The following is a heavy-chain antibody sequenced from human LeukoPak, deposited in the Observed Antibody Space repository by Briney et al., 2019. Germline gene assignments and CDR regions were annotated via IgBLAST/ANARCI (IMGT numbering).Heavy chain of an antibody. CDR3: ARAPIASAATSYYYYYYYMDV. D-gene: IGHD6-13*01. V-gene: IGHV4-34*01. J-gene: IGHJ6*03. Sequence: SETLSLTCAVYGGSFSGYYWSWIRQPPGKGLEWIGEINHSGSTNYNPSLKSRVTISVDTSKNQFSLKLSSVTAADTAVYYCARAPIASAATSYYYYYYYMDVWGKGTTVTVSS. CDR2: INHSGST. CDR1: GGSFSGYY.